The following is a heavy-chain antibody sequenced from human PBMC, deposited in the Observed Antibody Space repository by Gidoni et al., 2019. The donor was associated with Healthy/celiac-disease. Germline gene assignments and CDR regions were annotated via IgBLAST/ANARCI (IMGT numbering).Heavy chain of an antibody. CDR1: GYTFTSYA. CDR2: INAGNGNT. J-gene: IGHJ4*02. V-gene: IGHV1-3*01. Sequence: QVQLVQSGAEVKKPGASVKVSCKASGYTFTSYAMHWVRQAPGQRLEWMGWINAGNGNTKYSQKFQGRVTITRDTSASTAYMELSSLRSEDTAVYYCARDGYSYGLYYDSSGSNYFDYWGQGTLVTVSS. CDR3: ARDGYSYGLYYDSSGSNYFDY. D-gene: IGHD3-22*01.